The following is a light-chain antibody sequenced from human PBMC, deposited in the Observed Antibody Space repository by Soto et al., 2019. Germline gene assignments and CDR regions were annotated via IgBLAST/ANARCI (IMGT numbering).Light chain of an antibody. J-gene: IGKJ1*01. V-gene: IGKV3-20*01. CDR3: QQYGSSGT. Sequence: EIVMTQSLATLSVSPGARATLSCRASQSVSNNYLAWYQQKPGQAPRLLIYGASNRATGIPDRFSGSGSGTDFTLTISRLEPEDFAVYYCQQYGSSGTFGQGTKVDIK. CDR2: GAS. CDR1: QSVSNNY.